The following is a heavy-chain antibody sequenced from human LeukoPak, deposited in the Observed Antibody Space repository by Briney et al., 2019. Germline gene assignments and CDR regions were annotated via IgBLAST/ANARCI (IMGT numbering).Heavy chain of an antibody. CDR3: ARGRSLWFGEAIMRRYYYYMDV. CDR1: GYTFTSYF. J-gene: IGHJ6*03. V-gene: IGHV1-46*01. Sequence: GASVKVSCKASGYTFTSYFMHWVRQAPGQGLEWMGIINPSGGSTSYAQKFQGRVTMTRNTSISTAYMELSSLRSEDTAVYYCARGRSLWFGEAIMRRYYYYMDVWGKGTTVTISS. D-gene: IGHD3-10*01. CDR2: INPSGGST.